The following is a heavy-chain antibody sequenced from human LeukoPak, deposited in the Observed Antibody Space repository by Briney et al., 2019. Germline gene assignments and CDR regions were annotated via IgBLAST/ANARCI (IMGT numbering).Heavy chain of an antibody. D-gene: IGHD3-3*01. V-gene: IGHV3-74*01. Sequence: GGSLRLSCAASGFTFSSYWMHWVRQAPGKGLVWVSRINSDGSSTSYADSVKGRFTISRDNAKNTLYLQMNSLRAEDTAVYYCATNPFWSGSSYYYYYYMDVWGKGTTVTVSS. CDR2: INSDGSST. CDR1: GFTFSSYW. CDR3: ATNPFWSGSSYYYYYYMDV. J-gene: IGHJ6*03.